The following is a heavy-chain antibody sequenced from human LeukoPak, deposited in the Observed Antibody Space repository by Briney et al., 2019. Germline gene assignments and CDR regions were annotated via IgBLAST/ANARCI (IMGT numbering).Heavy chain of an antibody. J-gene: IGHJ3*01. Sequence: GGSLRLSYAASGFIFSSYAMHWVRQAPGKGLDFVAGITSDGRSTYYANSVKGRFTISRDNAKSSLYLQMNSLRAEDTAMYFCARRMPGDAFDVWGQGTMVTVSS. CDR2: ITSDGRST. CDR1: GFIFSSYA. D-gene: IGHD2-2*01. CDR3: ARRMPGDAFDV. V-gene: IGHV3-64*01.